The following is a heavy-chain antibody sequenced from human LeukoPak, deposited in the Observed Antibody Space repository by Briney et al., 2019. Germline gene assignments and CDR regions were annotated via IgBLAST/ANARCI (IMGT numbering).Heavy chain of an antibody. CDR1: GFTFDDYA. CDR2: ISGNGGSI. V-gene: IGHV3-9*01. CDR3: AKAYRSSNSRYEDWLDP. J-gene: IGHJ5*02. D-gene: IGHD2-2*01. Sequence: PSRSLRLSCAASGFTFDDYAMHWVRQAPGKGLEWVSGISGNGGSIGYADSVKGRFTISRDKAQNSLYLKMNSLRAEDTDLYYCAKAYRSSNSRYEDWLDPWGQGTLVTVSS.